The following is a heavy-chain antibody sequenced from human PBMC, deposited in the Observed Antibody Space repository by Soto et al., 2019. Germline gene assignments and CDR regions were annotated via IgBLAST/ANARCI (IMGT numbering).Heavy chain of an antibody. J-gene: IGHJ6*03. CDR1: GGSISSYY. V-gene: IGHV4-59*01. D-gene: IGHD5-12*01. CDR3: ARDRRGIVATIDYYYYMDV. CDR2: IYYSGST. Sequence: SETLSLTCTVSGGSISSYYWSWIRQPPGKGLEWIGYIYYSGSTNYNPSLKSRVTISVDTSKNQFSLKLSSVTAADTAVYYCARDRRGIVATIDYYYYMDVWGKGTTVTVSS.